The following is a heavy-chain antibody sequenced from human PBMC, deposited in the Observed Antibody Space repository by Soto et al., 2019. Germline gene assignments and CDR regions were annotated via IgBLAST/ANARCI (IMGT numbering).Heavy chain of an antibody. CDR3: ARDRLMATAGTARHYFGLDV. V-gene: IGHV4-31*03. Sequence: SETLSLTCTVSGGSIRSGGYYWSWVRQNPRRGLEWIGNIYYSGNTYYNPSLKSRLTISVDTSKNQFSLNLSSVTAADTAVYYCARDRLMATAGTARHYFGLDVWGQGTAVTVS. CDR2: IYYSGNT. D-gene: IGHD5-18*01. CDR1: GGSIRSGGYY. J-gene: IGHJ6*02.